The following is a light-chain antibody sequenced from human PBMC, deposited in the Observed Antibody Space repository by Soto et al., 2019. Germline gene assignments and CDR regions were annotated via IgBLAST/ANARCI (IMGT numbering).Light chain of an antibody. CDR3: QQRSSWPRIT. CDR1: QSISSY. V-gene: IGKV1-39*01. J-gene: IGKJ5*01. Sequence: DIQMSQSPSSLSACVGDRVTITCRASQSISSYLNWYQQKPGKAPKLLIYAASSLQSGVPSRFSGSGSGTDFTLTISSLEPDDFAVYYCQQRSSWPRITFGQGTRLEIK. CDR2: AAS.